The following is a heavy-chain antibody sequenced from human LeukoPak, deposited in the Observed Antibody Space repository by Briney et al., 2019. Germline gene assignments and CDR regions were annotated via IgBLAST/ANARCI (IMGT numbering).Heavy chain of an antibody. CDR2: IKQDGSEK. D-gene: IGHD6-25*01. J-gene: IGHJ4*02. CDR1: GFTFSSYA. CDR3: VRGPHIAATSY. V-gene: IGHV3-7*03. Sequence: PGGSLRLSCAASGFTFSSYAMHWVRQAPGKGLEWVASIKQDGSEKQYVDSVKGRFAVSRDNAKKSLYLQINTLRAEDTAVYYCVRGPHIAATSYWGQGTLVTVSS.